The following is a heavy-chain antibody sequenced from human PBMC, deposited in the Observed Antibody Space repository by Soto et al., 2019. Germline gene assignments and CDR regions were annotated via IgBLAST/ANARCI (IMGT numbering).Heavy chain of an antibody. Sequence: LRLTCAASGFTFDDYAMHWVRQAPGQGLEWVSGISWNSGSIGYADSVKGRFTISRDNAKNSLSLQMNSLRAEDTALYYCAKDKGWGNYYYYGMDVWGQGTTVTVSS. V-gene: IGHV3-9*01. CDR3: AKDKGWGNYYYYGMDV. CDR1: GFTFDDYA. D-gene: IGHD6-19*01. J-gene: IGHJ6*02. CDR2: ISWNSGSI.